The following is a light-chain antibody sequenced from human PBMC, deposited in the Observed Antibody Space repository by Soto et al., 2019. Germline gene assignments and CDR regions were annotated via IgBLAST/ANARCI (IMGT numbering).Light chain of an antibody. CDR1: SSDVGGYNY. V-gene: IGLV2-14*01. CDR3: STYTSINPLV. CDR2: EVV. J-gene: IGLJ2*01. Sequence: QSALTQPASVSGSPGQSITISCTGSSSDVGGYNYVSWYQQHPGKAPKLMIFEVVNRPSGVSYRFSGSKSGNTASLTISGLQAEDEADSYCSTYTSINPLVFGGGTKLTVL.